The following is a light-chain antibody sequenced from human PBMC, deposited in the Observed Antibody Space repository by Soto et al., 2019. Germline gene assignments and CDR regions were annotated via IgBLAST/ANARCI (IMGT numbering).Light chain of an antibody. CDR1: QSVSSY. V-gene: IGKV3-15*01. Sequence: ETVLTQSPGTLRLSAGESTTLSSRASQSVSSYLAWYQQKPGQAPRLLIHSESTRATGIPARFSGVGSGTELTLAFSSRQSEDFAVYYCKQYNEWPQTCGQGTRLEIK. J-gene: IGKJ5*01. CDR2: SES. CDR3: KQYNEWPQT.